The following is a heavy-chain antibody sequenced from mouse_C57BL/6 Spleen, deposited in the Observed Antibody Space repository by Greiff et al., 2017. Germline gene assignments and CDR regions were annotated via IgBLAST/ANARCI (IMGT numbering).Heavy chain of an antibody. D-gene: IGHD1-1*01. Sequence: EVQLQQSGPELVKPGASVKMSCKASGYTFTDYNMHWVKQSHGKSLEWIGYINPNNGGTSYNQKFKGKATLTVNKSSSTAYMELRSLTSEDSAVYYCALYYGSSDGAMDYWGQGTSVTVSS. J-gene: IGHJ4*01. CDR3: ALYYGSSDGAMDY. CDR2: INPNNGGT. V-gene: IGHV1-22*01. CDR1: GYTFTDYN.